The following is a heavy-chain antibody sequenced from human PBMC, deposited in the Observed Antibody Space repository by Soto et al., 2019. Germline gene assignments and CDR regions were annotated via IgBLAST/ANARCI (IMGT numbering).Heavy chain of an antibody. D-gene: IGHD2-2*01. CDR3: AREVVVVPAAYYYYYMDV. CDR1: GFTFSSYG. J-gene: IGHJ6*03. V-gene: IGHV3-33*01. CDR2: IWYDGSNK. Sequence: GGSLRLSCAASGFTFSSYGMHWVRQAPGKGLEWVAVIWYDGSNKYYADSVKGRFTISRDNSKNTLYLQMNSLRAEDTAVYYCAREVVVVPAAYYYYYMDVWGKGTTVTRLL.